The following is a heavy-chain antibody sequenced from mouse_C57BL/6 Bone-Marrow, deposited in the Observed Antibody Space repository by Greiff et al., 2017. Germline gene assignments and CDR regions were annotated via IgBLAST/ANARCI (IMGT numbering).Heavy chain of an antibody. CDR1: GFNIKDDY. CDR3: TTFWSTYDYDGYYAMDY. J-gene: IGHJ4*01. Sequence: VQLQQSGAELVRPGASVKLSCTASGFNIKDDYMHWVKQRPEQGLEWIGWIDPENGDTEYASKFQGKATITADTSSNTAYRQLSSLTSEEPAVYYCTTFWSTYDYDGYYAMDYWGQGTSVTVSS. CDR2: IDPENGDT. D-gene: IGHD2-4*01. V-gene: IGHV14-4*01.